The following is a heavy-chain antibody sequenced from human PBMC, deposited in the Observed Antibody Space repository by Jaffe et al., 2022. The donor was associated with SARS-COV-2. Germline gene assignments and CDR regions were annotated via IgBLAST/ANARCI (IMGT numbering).Heavy chain of an antibody. J-gene: IGHJ4*02. CDR2: IYYSGST. V-gene: IGHV4-59*01. CDR3: ARCRSVAARPGCDY. D-gene: IGHD6-6*01. Sequence: QVQLQESGPGLVKPSETLSLTCTVSGGSISSYYWSWIRQPPGKGLEWIGYIYYSGSTNYNPSLKSRVTISVDTSKNQFSLKLSSVTAADTAVYYCARCRSVAARPGCDYWGQGTLVTVSS. CDR1: GGSISSYY.